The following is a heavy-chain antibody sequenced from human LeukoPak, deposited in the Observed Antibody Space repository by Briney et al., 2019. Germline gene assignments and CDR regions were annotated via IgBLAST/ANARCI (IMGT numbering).Heavy chain of an antibody. V-gene: IGHV5-51*01. D-gene: IGHD3-22*01. CDR1: GYSFTSYW. J-gene: IGHJ3*02. CDR2: IYPGDSDT. Sequence: GESLKISCKGPGYSFTSYWIGWVRQVPGKGLEWMGIIYPGDSDTRYSPSFQGQVTISADKSISTAYLQWSSLKASDTAMYYCARQALRYYYDSSGSRGAFDIWGQGTMVTVSS. CDR3: ARQALRYYYDSSGSRGAFDI.